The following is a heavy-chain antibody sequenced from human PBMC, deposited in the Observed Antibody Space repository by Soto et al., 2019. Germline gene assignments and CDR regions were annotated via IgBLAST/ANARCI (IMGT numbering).Heavy chain of an antibody. V-gene: IGHV3-53*01. J-gene: IGHJ6*02. Sequence: PGGSLRLSCAASGFTVSSNYMSWVRQAPGKGLEWVSVIYSGGSTYYADSVKGRFTISRDNSKNTLYLQMNSLRAEDTAVYYCARDRYDFWSGYPDPYYYYGKDVWGQGTTVTVS. CDR3: ARDRYDFWSGYPDPYYYYGKDV. D-gene: IGHD3-3*01. CDR1: GFTVSSNY. CDR2: IYSGGST.